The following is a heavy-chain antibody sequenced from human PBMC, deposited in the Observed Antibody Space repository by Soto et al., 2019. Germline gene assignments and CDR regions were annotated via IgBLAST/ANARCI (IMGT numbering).Heavy chain of an antibody. V-gene: IGHV3-7*03. D-gene: IGHD1-26*01. CDR2: IKQDGSEN. J-gene: IGHJ3*02. Sequence: GGSLRLSCAASGFTFSGCWMSWARQAPGKGREWVANIKQDGSENYFVDFVKGRFTISRDNAKNSLYLQMNSLKTDDTAVYYCARRGRRSGNYADAFDIWGQGTMVTVSS. CDR3: ARRGRRSGNYADAFDI. CDR1: GFTFSGCW.